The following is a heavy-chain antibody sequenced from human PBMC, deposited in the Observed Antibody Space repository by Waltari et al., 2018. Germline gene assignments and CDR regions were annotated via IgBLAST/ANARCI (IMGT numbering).Heavy chain of an antibody. D-gene: IGHD3-22*01. V-gene: IGHV4-38-2*01. J-gene: IGHJ4*02. CDR2: IFHTGSN. Sequence: VQLQESGPGLVKPSETLSLTCAVSGYSIRRGFYWGWIRQPPGKGLEWIGFIFHTGSNNYNPSLKSGVTISVDTAEKHGSLRLTSVTAADTAVYDCARHGAPYYYDSSGYFRVVDYWGQGTLVTVSS. CDR3: ARHGAPYYYDSSGYFRVVDY. CDR1: GYSIRRGFY.